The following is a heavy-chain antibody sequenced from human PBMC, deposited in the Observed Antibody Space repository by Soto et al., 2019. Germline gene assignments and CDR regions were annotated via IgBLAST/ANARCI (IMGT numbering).Heavy chain of an antibody. CDR1: GGTFSSYT. V-gene: IGHV1-69*02. J-gene: IGHJ6*02. CDR3: ASAPFHFGVVVYDGMDV. CDR2: IIPILGIA. D-gene: IGHD3-3*01. Sequence: ASVKVSCKASGGTFSSYTISWVRQAPGQGLEWMGRIIPILGIANYAQKFQGRVTITADKSTSTAYMELSSLRSEDTAVYYCASAPFHFGVVVYDGMDVWGQGTTVTVSS.